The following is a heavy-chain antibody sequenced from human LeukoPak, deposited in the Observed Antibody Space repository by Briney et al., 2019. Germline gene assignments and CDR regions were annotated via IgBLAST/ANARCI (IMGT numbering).Heavy chain of an antibody. J-gene: IGHJ4*02. Sequence: PSETLSLTCAVYGGSFSGYYWSWIRQPPGKGLEWIGEINHSGSTNYNPSLKSRVTISVDTSKNQFSLKLSSVTAADTAVYYCARRGNGYNTLNYWGQGTLVTVSS. CDR2: INHSGST. CDR3: ARRGNGYNTLNY. CDR1: GGSFSGYY. V-gene: IGHV4-34*01. D-gene: IGHD5-24*01.